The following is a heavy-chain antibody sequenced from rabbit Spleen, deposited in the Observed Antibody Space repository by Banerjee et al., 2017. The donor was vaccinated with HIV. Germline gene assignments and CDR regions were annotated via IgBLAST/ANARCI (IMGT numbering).Heavy chain of an antibody. CDR1: GFSFSRGYD. D-gene: IGHD8-1*01. J-gene: IGHJ6*01. V-gene: IGHV1S40*01. CDR3: ARRTAYAGDGYFAL. Sequence: QSLEESGGDLVKPGASLTLTCKASGFSFSRGYDMCWVRQAPGKGLEWIDCIDTGTSGRTYYASWAKGRFTISKTSSTTVTLQMTSLTAADTATYFCARRTAYAGDGYFALWGPGTIVTVS. CDR2: IDTGTSGRT.